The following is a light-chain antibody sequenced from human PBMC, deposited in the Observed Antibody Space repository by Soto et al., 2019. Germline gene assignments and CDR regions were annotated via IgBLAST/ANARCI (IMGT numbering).Light chain of an antibody. CDR1: RDITDY. CDR3: QQFDNVPLT. CDR2: DAS. V-gene: IGKV1-33*01. Sequence: DTQMTQSPSSLSASVGDRVAITCQASRDITDYLNWYQQKPEKAPKRLIYDASKMETGDPSRFSGSGSGTDFTLSITSLQPEDIATYYCQQFDNVPLTFGGGTKVDIK. J-gene: IGKJ4*01.